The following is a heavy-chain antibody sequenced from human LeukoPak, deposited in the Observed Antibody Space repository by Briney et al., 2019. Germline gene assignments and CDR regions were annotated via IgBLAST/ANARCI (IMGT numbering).Heavy chain of an antibody. CDR3: ARPDYYDSSGYYDY. Sequence: APVKVSCKASGYTFTDYYMHWVRQAPGQGLEWMGWINPKSGGTNYAQKFQGRVTMTRDTSISTAYMELSRLRSDDTAVYYCARPDYYDSSGYYDYWGQGTLVTVSS. J-gene: IGHJ4*02. CDR1: GYTFTDYY. V-gene: IGHV1-2*02. CDR2: INPKSGGT. D-gene: IGHD3-22*01.